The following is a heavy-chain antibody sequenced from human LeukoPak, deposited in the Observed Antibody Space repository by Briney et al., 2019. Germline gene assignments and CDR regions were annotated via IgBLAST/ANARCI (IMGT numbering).Heavy chain of an antibody. CDR1: GGSISSGGYS. Sequence: SETLSLTCAVSGGSISSGGYSWSWIRQPPGKGLEWIGYIYHSGSTYYNPSLKSRVTISVDTSKNQFSLKLSSVTAADTAVYCCARDPLLTGSLGMDVWGQGTTVTVSS. CDR2: IYHSGST. V-gene: IGHV4-30-2*05. J-gene: IGHJ6*02. CDR3: ARDPLLTGSLGMDV. D-gene: IGHD3-9*01.